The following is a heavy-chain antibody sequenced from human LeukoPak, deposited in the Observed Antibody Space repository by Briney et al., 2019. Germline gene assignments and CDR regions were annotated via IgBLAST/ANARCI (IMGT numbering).Heavy chain of an antibody. CDR2: INPNSGGT. V-gene: IGHV1-2*02. CDR1: EYTFTGYY. CDR3: ARDNSVGDNAWWFDP. D-gene: IGHD1-26*01. J-gene: IGHJ5*02. Sequence: ASVKVSCKASEYTFTGYYMNWVRQAPGQGLEWMGWINPNSGGTNYAQKFQGRVTVTRDTSISTAYMELSRLRSDDTAIYYCARDNSVGDNAWWFDPWGQGTLVTVSS.